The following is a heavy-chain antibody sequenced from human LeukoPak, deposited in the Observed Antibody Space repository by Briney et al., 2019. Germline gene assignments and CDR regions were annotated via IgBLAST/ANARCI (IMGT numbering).Heavy chain of an antibody. CDR3: ARDGGPEDY. J-gene: IGHJ4*02. Sequence: PSETLSLTCAVYGGSISSYYWSWIRQPPGKGLEWIGYIYYSGSTNYNPSLKSRVTISVDTSKNQFSLKLSSVTAADTAVYYCARDGGPEDYWGQGTLVTVSS. D-gene: IGHD3-16*01. CDR1: GGSISSYY. CDR2: IYYSGST. V-gene: IGHV4-59*01.